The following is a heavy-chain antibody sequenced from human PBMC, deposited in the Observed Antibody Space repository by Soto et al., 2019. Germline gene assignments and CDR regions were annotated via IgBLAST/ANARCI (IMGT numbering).Heavy chain of an antibody. Sequence: QLQLQESGSGLVKPSQTLSLTCAVSGGSISSGGYAWSWIRPPPGKGLEWIGYIYHSGSTYSNPSLKGRVTISVDRSKNQFSLKLSSVTAADTYVYYCDRVPDYWGQVTLVTVSS. CDR2: IYHSGST. V-gene: IGHV4-30-2*01. J-gene: IGHJ4*02. CDR3: DRVPDY. CDR1: GGSISSGGYA.